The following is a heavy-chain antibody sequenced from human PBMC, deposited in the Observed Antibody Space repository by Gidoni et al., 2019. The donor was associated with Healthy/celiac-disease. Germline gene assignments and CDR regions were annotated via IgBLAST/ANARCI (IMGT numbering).Heavy chain of an antibody. CDR2: INPSGGST. CDR3: ARHNIVVVPAAIQLGMDV. V-gene: IGHV1-46*01. D-gene: IGHD2-2*02. J-gene: IGHJ6*02. Sequence: QVQLVQSGAEVKKPGASVKVSCKASGHTFTSYYMHWVRQAPGQGLEWMGIINPSGGSTSYAQKFQGRVTMTRDTSTSTVYMELSSLRSEDTAVYYCARHNIVVVPAAIQLGMDVWGQGTTVTVSS. CDR1: GHTFTSYY.